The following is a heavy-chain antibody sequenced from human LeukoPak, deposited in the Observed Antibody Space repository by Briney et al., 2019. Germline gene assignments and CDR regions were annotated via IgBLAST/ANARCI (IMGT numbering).Heavy chain of an antibody. J-gene: IGHJ6*04. CDR2: ISAYNGKT. D-gene: IGHD4-23*01. Sequence: ASVTVSCKASVYTFTSYGISWVEQAPGQEREGMGWISAYNGKTNYAQKLQGRVTITSDKSTSTAYMELSSLRSEDTAVYYCARDLGCCGNSFKYGMDVWGKGTTVTVSS. CDR3: ARDLGCCGNSFKYGMDV. V-gene: IGHV1-18*04. CDR1: VYTFTSYG.